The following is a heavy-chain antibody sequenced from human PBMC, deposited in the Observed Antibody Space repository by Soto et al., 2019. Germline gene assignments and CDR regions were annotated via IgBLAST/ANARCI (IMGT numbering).Heavy chain of an antibody. CDR1: GGSISSGGYY. D-gene: IGHD5-18*01. Sequence: SETLSLTYTVSGGSISSGGYYWSWIRQHPGTGLEWIGHISYSGSTSYSPSLKSRVAISLDTSKNQFSLSLSSVTAADTAVYYCARGRGYSYGLDPWGQGTLVTVSS. J-gene: IGHJ5*02. CDR2: ISYSGST. CDR3: ARGRGYSYGLDP. V-gene: IGHV4-30-4*01.